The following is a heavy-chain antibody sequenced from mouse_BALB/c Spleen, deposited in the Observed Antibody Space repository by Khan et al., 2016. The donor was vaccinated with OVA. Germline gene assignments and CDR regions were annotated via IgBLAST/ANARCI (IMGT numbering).Heavy chain of an antibody. CDR2: INPYNAGT. D-gene: IGHD4-1*01. Sequence: MQLKQSGPELVEPGASVKMSCKASGYTFTDYVMHWVKQKPGQGLEWIGYINPYNAGTRYNEKFKGKATLTSDISSTTAYMELSSLTPEDSAVYYCAREAASWDFSFPYWGQGTLVTVSA. V-gene: IGHV1S136*01. CDR1: GYTFTDYV. J-gene: IGHJ3*01. CDR3: AREAASWDFSFPY.